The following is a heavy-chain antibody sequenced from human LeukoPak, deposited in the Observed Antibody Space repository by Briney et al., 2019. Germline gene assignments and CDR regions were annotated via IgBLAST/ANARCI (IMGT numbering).Heavy chain of an antibody. Sequence: GGPLRLSCAASGFTFSNYAMMWVRQAPGKGLEWVSAIRGSGTITQYADSVRGRFTISRDNSKNTLYLQMNTLRAEDTAVYYCARDPNGDYIGAFDFWGRGTMVTVS. CDR2: IRGSGTIT. CDR1: GFTFSNYA. D-gene: IGHD4-17*01. J-gene: IGHJ3*01. V-gene: IGHV3-23*01. CDR3: ARDPNGDYIGAFDF.